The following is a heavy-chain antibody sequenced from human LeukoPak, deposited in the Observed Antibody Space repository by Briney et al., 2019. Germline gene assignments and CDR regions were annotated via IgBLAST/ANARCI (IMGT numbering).Heavy chain of an antibody. CDR2: IKQDGSEK. D-gene: IGHD2-15*01. CDR3: ARDQGLSGTPYYYYYGMDV. Sequence: GGSLRLSCAASGFTLSSYWMSWVRQAPGKGLEWVANIKQDGSEKYYVDSVKGRFTISRDNAKNSLYLQMNSLRAEDTAVYYCARDQGLSGTPYYYYYGMDVWGQGTTVTVSS. CDR1: GFTLSSYW. V-gene: IGHV3-7*01. J-gene: IGHJ6*02.